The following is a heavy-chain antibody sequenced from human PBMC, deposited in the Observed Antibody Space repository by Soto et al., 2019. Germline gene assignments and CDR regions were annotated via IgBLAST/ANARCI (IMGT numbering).Heavy chain of an antibody. J-gene: IGHJ5*01. V-gene: IGHV4-39*01. CDR1: GGSINNFAYY. Sequence: ETLSLTCSVSGGSINNFAYYWGWIRQPPGKGLEWIGTVYYNENTYYNPSLKSRVAISVDTAKNQFSMNLRSVTAADTAIYFCPRRERYYGYPGWFDPWGQGTMVTVSS. CDR2: VYYNENT. CDR3: PRRERYYGYPGWFDP. D-gene: IGHD3-10*01.